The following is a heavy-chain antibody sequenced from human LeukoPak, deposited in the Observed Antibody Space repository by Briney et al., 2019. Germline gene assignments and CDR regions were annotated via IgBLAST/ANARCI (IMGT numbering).Heavy chain of an antibody. J-gene: IGHJ4*02. D-gene: IGHD3-22*01. Sequence: GGSLRLSCAASGFTFSSYAMSWVRQAPGKGLEWVSAISGSGGSTYYADSVKGRFTISRDNSKNTLYLQMNSLRAEDTAVYYCAKDSSPHYYGSSGYEDYWGQGTLVTVSS. CDR1: GFTFSSYA. CDR3: AKDSSPHYYGSSGYEDY. CDR2: ISGSGGST. V-gene: IGHV3-23*01.